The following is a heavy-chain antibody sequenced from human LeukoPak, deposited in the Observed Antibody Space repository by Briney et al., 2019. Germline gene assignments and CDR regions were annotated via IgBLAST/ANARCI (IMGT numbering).Heavy chain of an antibody. Sequence: SVKVSCKASGGTFSSYAISWVRQAPGQGLEWMGGIIPIFGTANYAQKFQGRVTITTDESTSTAYMELSSLRSEDTAVYYCARGLKPEYSSGWHEPDYWGQGALVTVSS. CDR2: IIPIFGTA. D-gene: IGHD6-19*01. CDR1: GGTFSSYA. CDR3: ARGLKPEYSSGWHEPDY. J-gene: IGHJ4*02. V-gene: IGHV1-69*05.